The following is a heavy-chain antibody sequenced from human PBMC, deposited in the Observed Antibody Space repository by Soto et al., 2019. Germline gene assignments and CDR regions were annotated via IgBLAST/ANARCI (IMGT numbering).Heavy chain of an antibody. CDR1: GFTVSNNY. CDR2: IYSSGST. CDR3: ARGYSYTQPVFDY. V-gene: IGHV3-53*01. D-gene: IGHD5-18*01. J-gene: IGHJ4*02. Sequence: PGGSLRLSCAASGFTVSNNYMTWVHQAPGKGLEWVSFIYSSGSTYYADSVKGRFTISRDNFKNTLYLQMNSLRAEDTAVYYCARGYSYTQPVFDYWGLGTLVTVS.